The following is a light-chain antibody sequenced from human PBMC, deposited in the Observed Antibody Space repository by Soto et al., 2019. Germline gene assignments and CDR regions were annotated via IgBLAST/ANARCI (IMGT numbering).Light chain of an antibody. V-gene: IGLV4-60*02. CDR2: LEGSGSY. J-gene: IGLJ3*02. Sequence: QSVLTQSSSASASLGSSVKLTCTLSSGHSSYIIAWHQQQPGKAPRYLMKLEGSGSYNKGSGVPDRFSGSSSGADRYLTISILQFEDEADYYCETWDSNYWVFGGGTKLTVL. CDR1: SGHSSYI. CDR3: ETWDSNYWV.